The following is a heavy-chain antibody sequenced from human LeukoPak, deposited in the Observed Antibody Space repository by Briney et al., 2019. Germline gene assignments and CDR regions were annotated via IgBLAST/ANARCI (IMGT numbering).Heavy chain of an antibody. CDR1: GGSISSSSYY. D-gene: IGHD3-22*01. V-gene: IGHV4-39*01. CDR2: IYYSGST. Sequence: SETLSLTCAVSGGSISSSSYYWGWIRQPPGKGLEWIGSIYYSGSTYYNPSLKSRVTISVDKSKNQFSLKLSSVTAADTAVYYCARHQGSGYYYPFDYWGQGTLVTVSS. J-gene: IGHJ4*02. CDR3: ARHQGSGYYYPFDY.